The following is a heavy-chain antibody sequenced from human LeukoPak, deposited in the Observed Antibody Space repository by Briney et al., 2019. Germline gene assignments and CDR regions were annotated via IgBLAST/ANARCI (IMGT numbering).Heavy chain of an antibody. CDR2: INPNSGGT. D-gene: IGHD1-26*01. CDR3: ARCIVGAIRGVYSY. CDR1: GYTFTGYY. Sequence: ASVKVSCKASGYTFTGYYMHWVRQAPGQGLEWMGWINPNSGGTNYAQKFQGRVTMTRDTSISTAYMELSRLRSDDTAVYYCARCIVGAIRGVYSYWGQGTLVTVSS. J-gene: IGHJ4*02. V-gene: IGHV1-2*02.